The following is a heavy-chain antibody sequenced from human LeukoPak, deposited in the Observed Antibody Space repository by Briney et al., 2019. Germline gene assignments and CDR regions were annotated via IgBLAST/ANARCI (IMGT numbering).Heavy chain of an antibody. CDR1: GGSISSGSYY. D-gene: IGHD5-12*01. Sequence: PSETLSLTCTVSGGSISSGSYYWGWIRQPPGKGLEWIGTIYYSGSTYYNPSLKSRVTISVDTSKNQFSLKLSSVTAADTAVYYCARLLYSGYLFDYWGQGTLVTVSS. J-gene: IGHJ4*02. CDR3: ARLLYSGYLFDY. CDR2: IYYSGST. V-gene: IGHV4-39*01.